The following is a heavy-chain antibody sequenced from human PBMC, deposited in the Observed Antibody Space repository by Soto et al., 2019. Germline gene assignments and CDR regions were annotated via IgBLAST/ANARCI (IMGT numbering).Heavy chain of an antibody. D-gene: IGHD3-3*01. V-gene: IGHV1-8*01. CDR3: ARGRDFSSGTPRGYYYYMDV. J-gene: IGHJ6*03. CDR1: GYTLTSYD. CDR2: MNPNSGNT. Sequence: GASVTVSCSASGYTLTSYDINWVRQAHGQGLEWMGWMNPNSGNTGYAQKFQGRVTMTRNTSISTAYMELSSLRSEDTAVYYCARGRDFSSGTPRGYYYYMDVWGKGTTVTVSS.